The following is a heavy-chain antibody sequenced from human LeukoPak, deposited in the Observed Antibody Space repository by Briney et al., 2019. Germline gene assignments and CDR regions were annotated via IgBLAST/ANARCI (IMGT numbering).Heavy chain of an antibody. V-gene: IGHV4-59*01. CDR1: GGSISSYY. D-gene: IGHD3-16*01. CDR2: IYYSGST. CDR3: ARGLGYDYTPLDY. J-gene: IGHJ4*02. Sequence: SETLSLTCTVSGGSISSYYWSWIRQPPGKGLEWIGYIYYSGSTNYNPSLKSRVTISVDTSKNQFSLKLSSVTAADTAVYYCARGLGYDYTPLDYWGQGTLVTVSS.